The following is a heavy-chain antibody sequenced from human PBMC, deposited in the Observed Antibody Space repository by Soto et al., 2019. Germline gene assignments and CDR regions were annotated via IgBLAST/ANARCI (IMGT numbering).Heavy chain of an antibody. CDR3: ARDTHQYDSSGGNWFYP. V-gene: IGHV4-59*12. J-gene: IGHJ5*02. CDR2: IYYSGST. CDR1: GGSISSYY. Sequence: SETLSLTCTVSGGSISSYYWSWIRQPPGKGLEWIGYIYYSGSTNYNPSLKSRVTISVDTSKNQFSLKLSSVTAADTAVYYCARDTHQYDSSGGNWFYPWGQGTLVPVSS. D-gene: IGHD3-22*01.